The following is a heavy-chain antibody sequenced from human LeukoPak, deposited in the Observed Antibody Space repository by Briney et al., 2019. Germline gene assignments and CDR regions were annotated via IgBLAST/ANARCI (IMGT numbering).Heavy chain of an antibody. CDR3: ATGLYDSSGYYQGYFDY. CDR2: IYSGGST. V-gene: IGHV3-53*01. J-gene: IGHJ4*02. CDR1: GFTSSSNY. Sequence: GGSLRLSCSASGFTSSSNYMSWVLQDLGEGLQWFSVIYSGGSTYYAASVKGRFTISRDNCKNTLSPQMNSLTAEDTAVYYYATGLYDSSGYYQGYFDYWGQGTLVTVSS. D-gene: IGHD3-22*01.